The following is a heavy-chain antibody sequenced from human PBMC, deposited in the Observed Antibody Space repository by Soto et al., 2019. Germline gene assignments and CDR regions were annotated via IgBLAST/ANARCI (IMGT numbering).Heavy chain of an antibody. CDR1: GLTFSSYS. V-gene: IGHV3-48*01. J-gene: IGHJ6*02. D-gene: IGHD3-10*01. Sequence: EVQLVESGGGLVQRGGSLRLSCAASGLTFSSYSMNWVRQAPGKGLEWVSYISSSSSTIYYADSVKGRFTISRDNAKKSLYLQMNSRRAADTAVYYCAFGEESRYYYYGMDVWGQGTPGTVSS. CDR2: ISSSSSTI. CDR3: AFGEESRYYYYGMDV.